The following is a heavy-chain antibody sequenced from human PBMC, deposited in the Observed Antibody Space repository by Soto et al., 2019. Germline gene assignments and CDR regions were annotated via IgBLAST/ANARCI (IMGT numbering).Heavy chain of an antibody. CDR1: GGSVSSGSYY. V-gene: IGHV4-61*01. CDR2: IYYSGST. CDR3: ARERDILTGYPSNYYYYGMDV. Sequence: PSETLSLTCTVSGGSVSSGSYYWSWIRQPPGKGLEWIGYIYYSGSTSYNPSLKSRVTISVDTSKNQFSLKLSSVTAADTAVYYCARERDILTGYPSNYYYYGMDVWGQGTTVTVSS. J-gene: IGHJ6*02. D-gene: IGHD3-9*01.